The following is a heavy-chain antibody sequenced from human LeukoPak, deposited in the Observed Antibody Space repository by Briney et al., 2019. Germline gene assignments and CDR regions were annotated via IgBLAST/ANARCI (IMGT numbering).Heavy chain of an antibody. Sequence: PSETLSLTCAVYGGSFSGYYWSWIRQPLGKGLEWIGEINHSGSTNYNPSLKSRVTISVDTSKNQFSLKLSSVTAADTAVYYCARGGREYYYGSGIDYFDYWGQGTLVTVSS. CDR2: INHSGST. CDR1: GGSFSGYY. D-gene: IGHD3-10*01. V-gene: IGHV4-34*01. J-gene: IGHJ4*02. CDR3: ARGGREYYYGSGIDYFDY.